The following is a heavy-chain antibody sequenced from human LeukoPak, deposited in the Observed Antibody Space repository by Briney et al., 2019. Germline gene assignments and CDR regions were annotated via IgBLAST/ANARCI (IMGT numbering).Heavy chain of an antibody. D-gene: IGHD2-15*01. V-gene: IGHV3-21*01. CDR1: GFTFSSYS. Sequence: GGSLRLSCAASGFTFSSYSMNWVRQAPGKGLEWVSSISSSSSYIYYADSVKGRFTISRDNAKNSLYLQMYSLRAEDTAVYYCARDLSWTVAGYMDVWGKGTTVTVSS. CDR2: ISSSSSYI. J-gene: IGHJ6*03. CDR3: ARDLSWTVAGYMDV.